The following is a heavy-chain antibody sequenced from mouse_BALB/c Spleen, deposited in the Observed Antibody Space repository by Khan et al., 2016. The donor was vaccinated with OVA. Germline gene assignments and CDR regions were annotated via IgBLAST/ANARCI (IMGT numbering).Heavy chain of an antibody. V-gene: IGHV2-3*01. CDR3: ATFEYHGNFYAMDC. Sequence: VQLQESGSGLVAPSQSLSITCTVSGFSLTSYSVNWVRQPPGKGLEWLGVIWGDGSTNYHSALISRLSISKDNSKSQVFLKLNSLQTDDTATYYCATFEYHGNFYAMDCWGQGTSVTISS. CDR2: IWGDGST. CDR1: GFSLTSYS. D-gene: IGHD2-1*01. J-gene: IGHJ4*01.